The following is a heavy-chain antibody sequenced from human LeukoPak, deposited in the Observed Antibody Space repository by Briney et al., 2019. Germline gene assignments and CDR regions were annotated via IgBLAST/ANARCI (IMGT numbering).Heavy chain of an antibody. D-gene: IGHD3-9*01. CDR1: GGTFSSYA. V-gene: IGHV1-69*13. J-gene: IGHJ4*02. CDR2: IIPIFGTA. Sequence: SVKVSCKASGGTFSSYAISWVRQAPGQGLEWMGGIIPIFGTANYAQKFQGRVTITADESTSTAYMELSSLRSEDTAVYYCATGPPNYDILTGAFDYWGQGTLVTVSS. CDR3: ATGPPNYDILTGAFDY.